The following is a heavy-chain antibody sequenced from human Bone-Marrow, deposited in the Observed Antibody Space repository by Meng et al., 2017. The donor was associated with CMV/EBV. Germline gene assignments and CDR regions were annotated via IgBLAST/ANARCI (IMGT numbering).Heavy chain of an antibody. CDR3: ARDDFYDFWSGYRKYYYYGMDV. Sequence: ASVKVSCKASGYTFTSYDINWVRQATGQGLEWMGWMNPNSGNTGYAQKFQGRVTMTRDTSTSTVYMELSSLRSEDTAVYYCARDDFYDFWSGYRKYYYYGMDVWGQGTTVTVSS. CDR2: MNPNSGNT. V-gene: IGHV1-8*01. CDR1: GYTFTSYD. D-gene: IGHD3-3*01. J-gene: IGHJ6*02.